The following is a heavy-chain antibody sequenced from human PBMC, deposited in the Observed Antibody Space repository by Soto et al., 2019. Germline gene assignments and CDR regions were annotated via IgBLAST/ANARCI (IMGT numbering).Heavy chain of an antibody. D-gene: IGHD3-22*01. V-gene: IGHV4-31*01. CDR3: ARTSYDSSGTAADP. CDR2: IYYSGST. Sequence: QVQLQESGPGLVKPSQTLSLTCTVSGGSISSGGYYWSWIRQHPGKGLEWIGYIYYSGSTYYNPSLNSVVNISVDTSKNQFSLKLSSVTAADTAVYYCARTSYDSSGTAADPWGQGTLVTVSS. J-gene: IGHJ5*02. CDR1: GGSISSGGYY.